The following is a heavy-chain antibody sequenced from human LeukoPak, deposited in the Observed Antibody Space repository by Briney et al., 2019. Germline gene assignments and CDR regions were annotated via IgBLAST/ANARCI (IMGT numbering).Heavy chain of an antibody. CDR2: MNPHSGHT. CDR3: ARGRRSSGWFDDY. D-gene: IGHD6-19*01. J-gene: IGHJ4*02. V-gene: IGHV1-8*01. Sequence: ASVKVSCKASGYTFTSYDINWVRQATGQGLEWMGWMNPHSGHTGYAQKFQGRVTMTRNTSISTAYMELKSLRSEDTAVYYCARGRRSSGWFDDYWGQGTLVTVSS. CDR1: GYTFTSYD.